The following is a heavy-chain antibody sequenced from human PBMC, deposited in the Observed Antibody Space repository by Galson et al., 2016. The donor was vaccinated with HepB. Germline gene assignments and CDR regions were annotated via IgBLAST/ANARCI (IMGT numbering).Heavy chain of an antibody. CDR2: ISSSGSFK. CDR1: GFTFSSFE. V-gene: IGHV3-21*04. D-gene: IGHD3-22*01. J-gene: IGHJ4*02. CDR3: ARGPHYYDGRGYYPDY. Sequence: SLRLSCAASGFTFSSFEMNWVRQAPGKGLEWVTTISSSGSFKYYADSVKGRFTISRDNTENSVYLQMNSLRSEDTAVYYCARGPHYYDGRGYYPDYWGQGTLVTVSS.